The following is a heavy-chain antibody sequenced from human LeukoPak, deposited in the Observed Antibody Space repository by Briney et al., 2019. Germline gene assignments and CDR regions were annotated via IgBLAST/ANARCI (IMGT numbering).Heavy chain of an antibody. CDR3: AREIQLVASWFDP. V-gene: IGHV4-4*07. D-gene: IGHD6-6*01. CDR2: VSDTGRA. Sequence: PSETLSLTCTVSGGSITGYYWTWIRQPAGKGLEWIGRVSDTGRAYYNPSLERRVTISLDTSNNRFSLKVTSVTAADTAVYYCAREIQLVASWFDPWGQGTLVTVSS. J-gene: IGHJ5*02. CDR1: GGSITGYY.